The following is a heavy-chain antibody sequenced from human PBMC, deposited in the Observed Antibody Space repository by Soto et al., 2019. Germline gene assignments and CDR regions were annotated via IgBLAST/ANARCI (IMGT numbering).Heavy chain of an antibody. CDR3: ARWDIVVVVAATLGAFDI. CDR1: GGSFSGYY. Sequence: QVQLQQWGAGLLKPSETLSLTCAVYGGSFSGYYWSWIRQPPGKGLEWIGEINHRGSTNYNPSLKGRVTISVDTAKTQFSLTLSSVTAADTAVYYCARWDIVVVVAATLGAFDIWGQGTMVTVSS. J-gene: IGHJ3*02. CDR2: INHRGST. D-gene: IGHD2-15*01. V-gene: IGHV4-34*01.